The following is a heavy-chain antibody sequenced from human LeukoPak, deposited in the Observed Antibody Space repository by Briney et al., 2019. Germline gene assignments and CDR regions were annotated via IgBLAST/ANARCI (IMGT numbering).Heavy chain of an antibody. Sequence: SETLSLTCTVSGGSISSGGYYWSRIRQPPGKGLEWIGYIYYRGSTYYNPSLKSRVTISVDTSKNQFSLKLRSVTAADTAVYYCARGARLGNLYDYWGQGTLVTVSS. V-gene: IGHV4-31*03. J-gene: IGHJ4*02. D-gene: IGHD3-9*01. CDR1: GGSISSGGYY. CDR3: ARGARLGNLYDY. CDR2: IYYRGST.